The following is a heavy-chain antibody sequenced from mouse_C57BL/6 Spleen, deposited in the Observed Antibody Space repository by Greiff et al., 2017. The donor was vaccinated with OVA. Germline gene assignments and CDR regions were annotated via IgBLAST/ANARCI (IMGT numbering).Heavy chain of an antibody. CDR1: GYSFTGYY. Sequence: VQLKQSGPELVKPGASVKISCKASGYSFTGYYMHWVKQSHGNILDWIGYIYPYNGVSSYNQKFKGKATLTVDKSSSTAYMELRSLTSEDSAVYYCARRSYYYGSSYDYFDYWGQGTTLTVSS. V-gene: IGHV1-31*01. D-gene: IGHD1-1*01. J-gene: IGHJ2*01. CDR2: IYPYNGVS. CDR3: ARRSYYYGSSYDYFDY.